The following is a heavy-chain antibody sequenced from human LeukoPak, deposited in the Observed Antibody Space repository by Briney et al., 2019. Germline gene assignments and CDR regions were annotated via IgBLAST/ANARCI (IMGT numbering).Heavy chain of an antibody. D-gene: IGHD5-18*01. CDR1: GLTLSGYW. V-gene: IGHV3-74*01. CDR2: INGDASST. CDR3: ARARGNTYGYFEY. J-gene: IGHJ4*02. Sequence: GGSLRLSCAAFGLTLSGYWMHWVRQAPGKGLVWVSRINGDASSTSYADSVKGRFTISRDNAKSTLYLQMNSLRVEDTAVYYCARARGNTYGYFEYWGQGTLATVSS.